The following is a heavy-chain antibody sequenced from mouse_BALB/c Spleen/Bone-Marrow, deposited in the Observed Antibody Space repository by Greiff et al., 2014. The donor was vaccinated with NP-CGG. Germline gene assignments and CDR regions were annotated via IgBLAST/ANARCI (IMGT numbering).Heavy chain of an antibody. Sequence: QVQLQQSGAALVKPGASVKLSCKASGYTFTSYWMHWVKQRPGQGLEWIGEIDPSDSYTNYNQKFKGKATLTVDKSSSTAYMQLSSLTSEDSAVYFCARWLLRYYAMDDWGQGTSVTVSS. CDR2: IDPSDSYT. V-gene: IGHV1-69*02. J-gene: IGHJ4*01. CDR3: ARWLLRYYAMDD. D-gene: IGHD2-3*01. CDR1: GYTFTSYW.